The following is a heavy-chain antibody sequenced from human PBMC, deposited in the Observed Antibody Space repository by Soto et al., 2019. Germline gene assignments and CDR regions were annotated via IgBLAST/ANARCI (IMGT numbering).Heavy chain of an antibody. J-gene: IGHJ6*02. D-gene: IGHD1-26*01. CDR3: ARHVARWGPYGLDV. CDR1: VGSICRYY. Sequence: SETLDLRCTVSVGSICRYYWSWIRPHAGKSLEWIGRIYNSGATEDNPFLKGRVTMSRDTSKNQISLKMSSMTAADTAVYYCARHVARWGPYGLDVWGQGTTVTVSS. CDR2: IYNSGAT. V-gene: IGHV4-4*07.